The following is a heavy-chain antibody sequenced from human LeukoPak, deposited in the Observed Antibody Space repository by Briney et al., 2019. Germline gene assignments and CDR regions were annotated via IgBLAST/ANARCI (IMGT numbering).Heavy chain of an antibody. D-gene: IGHD3-10*01. Sequence: GGSLRLSCAASGFTFSSYAMHWVRQAPGKGLEWVAVISYDGSNKYYADSVKGRFTISRDNSKNTLNLQMNSLRAEDTAVYCCARTAHRYYYGSGSEGGYFDYWGQGTLVTVSS. CDR1: GFTFSSYA. J-gene: IGHJ4*02. CDR3: ARTAHRYYYGSGSEGGYFDY. V-gene: IGHV3-30*04. CDR2: ISYDGSNK.